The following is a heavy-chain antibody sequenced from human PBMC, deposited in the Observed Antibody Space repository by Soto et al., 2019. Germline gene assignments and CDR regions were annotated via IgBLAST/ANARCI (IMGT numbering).Heavy chain of an antibody. D-gene: IGHD4-17*01. J-gene: IGHJ4*02. CDR3: AHRRDSLAFYGDSVFDY. V-gene: IGHV2-5*02. CDR2: IYWDDDK. CDR1: GFSLSTSGVG. Sequence: SGPTLVNPTQTLTLTCTFSGFSLSTSGVGVGWIRQPPGKALEWLALIYWDDDKRYSPSLKSRLTITKDTSKNQVVLTMTNMDPVDTATYYCAHRRDSLAFYGDSVFDYWGQGTLVTVSS.